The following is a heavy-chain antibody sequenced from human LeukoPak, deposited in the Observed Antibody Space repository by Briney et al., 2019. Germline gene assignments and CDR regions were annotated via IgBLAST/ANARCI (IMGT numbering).Heavy chain of an antibody. V-gene: IGHV3-48*01. J-gene: IGHJ4*02. Sequence: GGSLRLSCAASGFNFSDYKMILVRQAPGKGLEWISFISTRGTTIKYPDPVKGRCTISRDNAEKSLYLQRHSLRVEDTAVYYCARGHRFYDFRLYWGQGTLVTVSS. CDR2: ISTRGTTI. D-gene: IGHD3-3*01. CDR3: ARGHRFYDFRLY. CDR1: GFNFSDYK.